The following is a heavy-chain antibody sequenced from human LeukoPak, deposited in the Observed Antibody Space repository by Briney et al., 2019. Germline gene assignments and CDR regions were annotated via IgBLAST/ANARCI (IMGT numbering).Heavy chain of an antibody. CDR3: ARVQPSCQTSDY. J-gene: IGHJ4*02. CDR2: ISGSGGST. D-gene: IGHD2-2*01. V-gene: IGHV3-23*01. CDR1: GFTFSSYA. Sequence: GGSLRLSCAASGFTFSSYAMSWVRQAPGKGLEWVSAISGSGGSTYYADSVKGRFTISRDNAKNSLYLQMNSLRAEDTAVYYCARVQPSCQTSDYWGQGTLVTVSS.